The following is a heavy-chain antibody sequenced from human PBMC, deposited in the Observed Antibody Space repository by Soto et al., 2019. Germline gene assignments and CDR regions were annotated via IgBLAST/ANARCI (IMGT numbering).Heavy chain of an antibody. V-gene: IGHV3-23*01. CDR1: GFTFSSYA. CDR2: ISASGGST. J-gene: IGHJ4*02. CDR3: AKRTDSGSGPFDY. D-gene: IGHD6-19*01. Sequence: GGSLRLSCAAAGFTFSSYAMSWVRQAPGKGLEWVSAISASGGSTYYADSVKGRFTISRDNSENMLYLQMNSLRAEDTAVYYCAKRTDSGSGPFDYWGQGTLVTVS.